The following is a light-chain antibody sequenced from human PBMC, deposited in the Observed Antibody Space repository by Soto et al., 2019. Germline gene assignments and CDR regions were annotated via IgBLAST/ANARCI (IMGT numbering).Light chain of an antibody. CDR1: SSDFGGYNY. Sequence: SVLTRSPSASGSPGQSVTLSCAGTSSDFGGYNYVSWYQHRPGKAPKLMIFEVDKRPSGVPDRFSGSKSGNTASLTVSGLQPEDEADYYCSSYGGTNNLVVFGPGNKGTV. V-gene: IGLV2-8*01. CDR2: EVD. CDR3: SSYGGTNNLVV. J-gene: IGLJ1*01.